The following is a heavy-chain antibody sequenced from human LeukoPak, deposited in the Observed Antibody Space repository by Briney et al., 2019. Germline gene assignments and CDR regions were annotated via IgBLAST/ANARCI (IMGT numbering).Heavy chain of an antibody. D-gene: IGHD5-18*01. V-gene: IGHV1-69*05. CDR3: ARDVSDTAMVIGSVSFDY. Sequence: SVKVSCKASGGTFSSYAISWVRQAPGQGLEWMGGIIPIFGTANSAQKFQGRVTITTDESTSTAYMELSSLRSEDTAVYYCARDVSDTAMVIGSVSFDYWGQGTLVTVSS. J-gene: IGHJ4*02. CDR1: GGTFSSYA. CDR2: IIPIFGTA.